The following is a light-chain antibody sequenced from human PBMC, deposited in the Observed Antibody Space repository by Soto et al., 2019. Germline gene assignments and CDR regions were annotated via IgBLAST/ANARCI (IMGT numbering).Light chain of an antibody. CDR1: QSVSSSY. CDR2: GAS. J-gene: IGKJ1*01. V-gene: IGKV3-20*01. Sequence: EIVLTQSPGTLSLSPGERYTLSCRASQSVSSSYLAWYQQKPVQAPRLLIYGASSRATGIPDRFSGSGSGTEFTLTISRLEPEDFAVYSCQQYGRTFGPGTKVEIK. CDR3: QQYGRT.